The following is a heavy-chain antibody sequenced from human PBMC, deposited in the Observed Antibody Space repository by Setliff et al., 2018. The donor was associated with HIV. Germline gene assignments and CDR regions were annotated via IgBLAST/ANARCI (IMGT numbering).Heavy chain of an antibody. CDR2: INHSGST. J-gene: IGHJ3*01. V-gene: IGHV4-34*01. CDR1: GGSFSGYY. Sequence: SETLSLTCAVYGGSFSGYYWSWIRQPPGKGLEWIGEINHSGSTNYNPSLKTRVTVMVDMSKNQFTLKLGSVTAADTAVYYCAREWSYGAFDTFDVWGQGTMVTVSS. CDR3: AREWSYGAFDTFDV. D-gene: IGHD5-18*01.